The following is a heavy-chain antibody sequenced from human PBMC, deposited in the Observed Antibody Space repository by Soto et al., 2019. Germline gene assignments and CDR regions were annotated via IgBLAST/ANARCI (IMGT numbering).Heavy chain of an antibody. J-gene: IGHJ4*02. CDR3: ARDWRYSSGFDS. V-gene: IGHV1-46*02. CDR2: MSASGDAQ. Sequence: ASVKVSRKASGFSINNHFMHWIRQAPGQGLEWMGIMSASGDAQKSSKRFQSRIAMTRDTSSSTIYLEGNSLTSVDTAVYYCARDWRYSSGFDSWGQGTLVTVSS. D-gene: IGHD5-18*01. CDR1: GFSINNHF.